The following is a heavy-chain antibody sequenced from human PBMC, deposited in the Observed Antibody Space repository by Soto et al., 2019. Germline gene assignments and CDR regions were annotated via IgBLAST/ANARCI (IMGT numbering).Heavy chain of an antibody. J-gene: IGHJ4*02. D-gene: IGHD3-22*01. Sequence: GESLKISCNGSGYSFTSYWISWVRQMPGKGLEWMGRIDPSDSYTNHSPSFQGHVTISADKSISTAYLQWSSLKASDTAMYYCARHVTTYYYDSSGLDYWGQGTLVTVSS. CDR3: ARHVTTYYYDSSGLDY. CDR2: IDPSDSYT. CDR1: GYSFTSYW. V-gene: IGHV5-10-1*01.